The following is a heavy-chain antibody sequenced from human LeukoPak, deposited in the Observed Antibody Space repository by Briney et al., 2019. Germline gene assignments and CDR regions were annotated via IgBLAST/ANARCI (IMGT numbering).Heavy chain of an antibody. CDR2: ISSSSGTT. J-gene: IGHJ6*03. V-gene: IGHV3-48*01. Sequence: PGGSLRLSCAASGFTFSSYSMNWVRQAPGKGLEWVSYISSSSGTTYDADSVKGRFTISRHNAKDSLYLQMNSLRAEDTAVYYCARVVYGYTSGYYYYMDVWGKGTTVTVSS. CDR3: ARVVYGYTSGYYYYMDV. CDR1: GFTFSSYS. D-gene: IGHD5-18*01.